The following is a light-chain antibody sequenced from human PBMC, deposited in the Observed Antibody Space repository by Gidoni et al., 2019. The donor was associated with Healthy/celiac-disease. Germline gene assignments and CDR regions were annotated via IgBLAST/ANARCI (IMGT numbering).Light chain of an antibody. Sequence: SYELTQPPSVSVPPGQTASITCSGDKLGDKYACWYQQKPGQSPVLVIYQDSKRPSGIPERFSGSNSGNTATLTISGTQAMDEADYYCQAWDSSTALHVVFGGGTKLTV. J-gene: IGLJ2*01. V-gene: IGLV3-1*01. CDR1: KLGDKY. CDR3: QAWDSSTALHVV. CDR2: QDS.